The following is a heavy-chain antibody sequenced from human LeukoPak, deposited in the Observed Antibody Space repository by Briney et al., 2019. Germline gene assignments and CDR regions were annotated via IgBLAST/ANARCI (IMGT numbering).Heavy chain of an antibody. J-gene: IGHJ4*02. CDR3: ARDVQNYYGSGTLCYIVY. CDR2: IYDSGST. Sequence: SETLSLTCAVSGYSISSGYYWGWIPQPPGKGLEWIGSIYDSGSTYHTPSLKSRVIISGDTSKNQFSLKLSSVTAADTAVYYCARDVQNYYGSGTLCYIVYWGQGTLVTVSS. D-gene: IGHD3-10*01. V-gene: IGHV4-38-2*02. CDR1: GYSISSGYY.